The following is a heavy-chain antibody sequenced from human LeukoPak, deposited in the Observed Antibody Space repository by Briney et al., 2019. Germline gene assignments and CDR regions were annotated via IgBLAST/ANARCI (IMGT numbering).Heavy chain of an antibody. D-gene: IGHD1-26*01. J-gene: IGHJ4*02. CDR3: ARYLISGDYSFDY. CDR1: GFPFSSFS. CDR2: ISRTSSSI. Sequence: GGSLRLSCAASGFPFSSFSMNWVRQAPGKGLEWVSYISRTSSSIYYADSVKGRFTISRDNAKDSLYLQMNSLRDEDTAVYYCARYLISGDYSFDYWGQGALVTVSS. V-gene: IGHV3-48*02.